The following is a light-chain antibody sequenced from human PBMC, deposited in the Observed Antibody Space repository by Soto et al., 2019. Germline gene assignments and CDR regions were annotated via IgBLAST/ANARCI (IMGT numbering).Light chain of an antibody. J-gene: IGKJ1*01. V-gene: IGKV1-5*03. Sequence: DIQMTQSPATLSGSVGDRVTITCRASQTIISWLAWYQQKPVKAPKLLIYKASTLKSGVPSRFSRSGSVTEFTLTLSSLQPDDFATYYCQHYNSYSEPFGQGTKVAIK. CDR3: QHYNSYSEP. CDR2: KAS. CDR1: QTIISW.